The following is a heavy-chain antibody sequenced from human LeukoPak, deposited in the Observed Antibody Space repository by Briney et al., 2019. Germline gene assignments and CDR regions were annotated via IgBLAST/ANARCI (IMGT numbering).Heavy chain of an antibody. CDR3: ARLSQTPDYYTLGGYYYLGH. Sequence: GASVKVSCKASRYAFTSYDINWVREAAGHGLEWMGWMKPNTGRTGYAQKFQGRITMTRDTSINTAYMELTNLRSEDTAIYYCARLSQTPDYYTLGGYYYLGHWGQGTPVTVSS. CDR2: MKPNTGRT. D-gene: IGHD3-10*01. CDR1: RYAFTSYD. J-gene: IGHJ4*02. V-gene: IGHV1-8*01.